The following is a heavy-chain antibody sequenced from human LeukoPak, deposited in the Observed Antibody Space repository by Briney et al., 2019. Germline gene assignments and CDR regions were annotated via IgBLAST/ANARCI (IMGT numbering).Heavy chain of an antibody. J-gene: IGHJ3*02. CDR2: VIPIFGTA. CDR1: GYTFTSYG. Sequence: ASVKVSCKASGYTFTSYGISWVRQAPGQGLEWMGGVIPIFGTANYAQKFQDRVTITADESTSTAYMELSSLRSEDTAVYYCARGELYCTTTNCSFDIWGQGTMVSVSS. V-gene: IGHV1-69*13. D-gene: IGHD2-2*01. CDR3: ARGELYCTTTNCSFDI.